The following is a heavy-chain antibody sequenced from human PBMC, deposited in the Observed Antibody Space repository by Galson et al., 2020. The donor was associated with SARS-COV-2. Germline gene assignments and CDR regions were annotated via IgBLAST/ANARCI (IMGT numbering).Heavy chain of an antibody. CDR1: GFTFSSYW. CDR3: ARDRYYYGSGSKYYYYGMDV. V-gene: IGHV3-7*01. J-gene: IGHJ6*02. CDR2: IKQDGSEK. Sequence: GESLKISCAASGFTFSSYWMSWVRQAPGKGLEWVANIKQDGSEKYYVDSVKGRFTISRDNAKNSLYLQMNSLRAEDTAVYYCARDRYYYGSGSKYYYYGMDVWGQGTTVTVSS. D-gene: IGHD3-10*01.